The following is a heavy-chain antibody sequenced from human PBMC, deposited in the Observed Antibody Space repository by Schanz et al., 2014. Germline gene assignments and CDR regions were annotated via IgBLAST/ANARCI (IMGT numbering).Heavy chain of an antibody. D-gene: IGHD5-12*01. CDR1: GFSFISYA. CDR2: MNESHSTI. Sequence: VQVVQSGGGLVEPGGSLRLSCAASGFSFISYAMGWVRQARGKGLEWVSAMNESHSTIYYADSVRGRFTISRDNAENTLFLQMNSLRAEDTAVYYCARKVVATIGGYYDNWGQGTLVIVSS. J-gene: IGHJ4*02. CDR3: ARKVVATIGGYYDN. V-gene: IGHV3-23*04.